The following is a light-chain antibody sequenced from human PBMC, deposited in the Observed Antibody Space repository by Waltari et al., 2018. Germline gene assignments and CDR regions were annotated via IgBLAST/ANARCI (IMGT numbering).Light chain of an antibody. J-gene: IGLJ2*01. CDR2: GNS. CDR3: QAYDNSLSGNVV. CDR1: RSNIGAGYD. Sequence: QSVLTQPPSVSGAPGQRVTISCTGSRSNIGAGYDVHWYQQRPGTAPKLLIYGNSNRPSGVPDRFSGSKSGTSASLASTGLQAEDEADYYCQAYDNSLSGNVVFGGGTKLTVL. V-gene: IGLV1-40*01.